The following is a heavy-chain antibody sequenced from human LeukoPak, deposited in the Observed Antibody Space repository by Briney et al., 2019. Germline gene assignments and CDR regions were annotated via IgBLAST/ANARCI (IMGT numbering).Heavy chain of an antibody. Sequence: PSETLSLTCTVSGGSISSSSYYWGWIRQPPGRGLEWIGSIHYSGTTYYNSPLKSRVTISVDRSNNQFSLKLSSVTAADTAVYYCARRAVGFDYWGQGTLVTVSS. V-gene: IGHV4-39*07. CDR1: GGSISSSSYY. D-gene: IGHD4-23*01. CDR3: ARRAVGFDY. CDR2: IHYSGTT. J-gene: IGHJ4*02.